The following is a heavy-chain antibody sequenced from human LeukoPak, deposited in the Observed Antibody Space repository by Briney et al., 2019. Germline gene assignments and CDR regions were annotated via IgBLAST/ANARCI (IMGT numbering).Heavy chain of an antibody. J-gene: IGHJ5*01. CDR2: IYTSGST. Sequence: PSQTLSLTCTVSGGSISSGSYYWSWIRQPAGKGLEWIGRIYTSGSTNYNPSLKSRVTMSVDTSKNQFSLKLSSVTAADTAVYYCARDAASWGQGTLVTVSS. V-gene: IGHV4-61*02. CDR1: GGSISSGSYY. D-gene: IGHD6-25*01. CDR3: ARDAAS.